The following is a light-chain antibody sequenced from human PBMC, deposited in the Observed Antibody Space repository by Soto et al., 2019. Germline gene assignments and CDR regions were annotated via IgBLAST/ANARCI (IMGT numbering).Light chain of an antibody. CDR2: LNRDGRH. J-gene: IGLJ1*01. CDR3: QTWGTGIHYV. Sequence: QPVLTQSPSASASLGASVKLTCTLSSGHSSYAIAWHQQQPEKGPRYLMNLNRDGRHSKGDGIPDRFSGSSSGAERYLTISSLKSEDEAADYCQTWGTGIHYVFGTGTKLPVL. V-gene: IGLV4-69*01. CDR1: SGHSSYA.